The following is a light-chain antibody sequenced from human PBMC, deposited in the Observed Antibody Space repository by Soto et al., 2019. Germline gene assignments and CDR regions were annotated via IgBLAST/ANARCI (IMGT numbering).Light chain of an antibody. Sequence: QSVLTQPASVSGSPGQSITISCSGTSSDVGGSNYVSWYQQHPDEAPKLMIYDVSYRPSGVSNRFSGSKSANTASLTISGLQAEDEADYFCSSYTSSAPGVLFGGGTKVTVL. CDR2: DVS. V-gene: IGLV2-14*03. CDR1: SSDVGGSNY. J-gene: IGLJ2*01. CDR3: SSYTSSAPGVL.